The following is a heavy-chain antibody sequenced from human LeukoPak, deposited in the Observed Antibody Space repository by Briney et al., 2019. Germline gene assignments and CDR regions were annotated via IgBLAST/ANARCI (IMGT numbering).Heavy chain of an antibody. Sequence: GGSLRLSCAASGFTFSNSAMTWVRQAPGKGLEWVSTLSNSGSDTYYADSVKGRFKISRDNSKNTLHLQMNSLRAEDTAVYYCAKEVRYNYRLFDYWGQGALVAASS. CDR2: LSNSGSDT. J-gene: IGHJ4*02. V-gene: IGHV3-23*01. D-gene: IGHD5-18*01. CDR1: GFTFSNSA. CDR3: AKEVRYNYRLFDY.